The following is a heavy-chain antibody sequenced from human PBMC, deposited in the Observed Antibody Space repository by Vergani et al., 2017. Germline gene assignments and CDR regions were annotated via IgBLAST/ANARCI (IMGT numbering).Heavy chain of an antibody. J-gene: IGHJ6*02. CDR2: IIPFFGTA. CDR3: ARYQGGATITGHCGMDC. CDR1: GDTFSNYA. D-gene: IGHD1-26*01. Sequence: QVQLVQSGAEVKKPGASVKVSCKASGDTFSNYAISWVRQAPGQGLEWMGRIIPFFGTANYAQKFQGRVTITADESTSTAYMELSSLRFEDTAVYYCARYQGGATITGHCGMDCWGQGTTVTVS. V-gene: IGHV1-69*13.